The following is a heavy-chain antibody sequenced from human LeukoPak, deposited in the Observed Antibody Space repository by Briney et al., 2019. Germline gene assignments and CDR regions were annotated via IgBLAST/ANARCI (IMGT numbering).Heavy chain of an antibody. V-gene: IGHV4-4*07. CDR1: GGSIGSYY. CDR3: ARDAYYYDSSGYSTVDD. CDR2: IYTSGST. D-gene: IGHD3-22*01. J-gene: IGHJ4*02. Sequence: SETLSLTCTVSGGSIGSYYWRWLRQPAGKGLEWIGRIYTSGSTNYNPSLKSRVTMSVDTSKNQFSLKLSSVTAADTAVYYCARDAYYYDSSGYSTVDDWGQGTLVTVSS.